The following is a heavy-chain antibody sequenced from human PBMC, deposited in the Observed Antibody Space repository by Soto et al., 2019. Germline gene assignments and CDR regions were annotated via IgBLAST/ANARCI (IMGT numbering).Heavy chain of an antibody. V-gene: IGHV3-21*01. J-gene: IGHJ4*02. Sequence: GGSLRLSCAASGFTFSSYSMNWVRQAPGKGLEWVSSISSSSSYIYYADSVKGRFTISRDNAKNSLYLQMNSLRAEDTAVYYCARDGDGGNGPSYFDYWGQGTLVTVSS. CDR2: ISSSSSYI. CDR3: ARDGDGGNGPSYFDY. D-gene: IGHD3-3*01. CDR1: GFTFSSYS.